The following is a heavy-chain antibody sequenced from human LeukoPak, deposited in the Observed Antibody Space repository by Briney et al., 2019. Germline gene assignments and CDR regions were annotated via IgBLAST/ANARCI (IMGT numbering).Heavy chain of an antibody. J-gene: IGHJ4*02. CDR1: GGTFSSYT. V-gene: IGHV1-69*02. D-gene: IGHD3-22*01. Sequence: AVKVSCKASGGTFSSYTISWVRQAPGQGLEWMGRIIPILGIANYAQKFQGRVTITADKSTSTAYMELSSLRSEDTAVYYCARADSSLIYDSSGYLDYWGQGTLVIVSS. CDR2: IIPILGIA. CDR3: ARADSSLIYDSSGYLDY.